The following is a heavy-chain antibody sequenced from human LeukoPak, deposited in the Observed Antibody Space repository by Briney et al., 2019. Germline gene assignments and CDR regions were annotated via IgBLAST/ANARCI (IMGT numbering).Heavy chain of an antibody. D-gene: IGHD3-10*01. Sequence: GGSLRLSCAASGFSFSSYGMHWVRQAPGKGLEWVAFIRYDGSNKYYADSVKGRFTISRDNSKNTLYLQMNSLRAEDTAVYYCAKDRGVRGVFDYWGQGTLVTVSS. CDR3: AKDRGVRGVFDY. V-gene: IGHV3-30*02. CDR1: GFSFSSYG. CDR2: IRYDGSNK. J-gene: IGHJ4*02.